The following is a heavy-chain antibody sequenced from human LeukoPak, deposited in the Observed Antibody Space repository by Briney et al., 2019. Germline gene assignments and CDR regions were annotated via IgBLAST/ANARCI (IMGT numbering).Heavy chain of an antibody. V-gene: IGHV3-23*01. D-gene: IGHD2-15*01. Sequence: GGSLRLSCAASGFTFSSYAMSWVRQAPGKGLEWVSAISGSGGSTYYADSVKGRFTISRDNAKNTLYLQMNSLRVEDTAVYYCAKISSGYCSGGSCYLDYWGQGTLVTVSS. CDR3: AKISSGYCSGGSCYLDY. CDR1: GFTFSSYA. CDR2: ISGSGGST. J-gene: IGHJ4*02.